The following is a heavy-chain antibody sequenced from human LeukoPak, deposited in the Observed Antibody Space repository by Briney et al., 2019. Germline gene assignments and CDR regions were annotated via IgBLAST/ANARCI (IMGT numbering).Heavy chain of an antibody. CDR3: ARERDYYDSGGPYMDV. Sequence: PGGSLRLSCAASGFTFSSYWMHWARQAPGKGLVWVSRINSDGSSTSYADSMKGRFTISRDNAKNSLYLQMNSLRAEDTAVYYCARERDYYDSGGPYMDVWGKGTTVTVSS. CDR2: INSDGSST. J-gene: IGHJ6*03. D-gene: IGHD3-22*01. CDR1: GFTFSSYW. V-gene: IGHV3-74*01.